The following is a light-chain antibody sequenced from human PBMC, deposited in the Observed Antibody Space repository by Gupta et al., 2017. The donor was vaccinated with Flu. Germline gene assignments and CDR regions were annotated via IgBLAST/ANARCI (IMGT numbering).Light chain of an antibody. CDR1: SSDVGGYNY. V-gene: IGLV2-11*01. CDR3: CSYAGRDTYV. Sequence: QSALPQLRSVSGSPGQSVTISCTGTSSDVGGYNYVSWYQQHPGKAPKVIIFDVNKRPSGVPDRFSGSKVGNTASLTISGLQAEDEADYNCCSYAGRDTYVFGSGTKVTVL. J-gene: IGLJ1*01. CDR2: DVN.